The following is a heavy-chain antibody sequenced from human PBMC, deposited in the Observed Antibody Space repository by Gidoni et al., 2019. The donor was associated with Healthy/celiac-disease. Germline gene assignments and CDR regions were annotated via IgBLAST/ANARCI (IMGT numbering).Heavy chain of an antibody. V-gene: IGHV1-69*01. D-gene: IGHD4-17*01. Sequence: QVQLVQSGAEVKKPGSSVKVSCKASGGTFSSYAISWVRQAPGQGLAWMGGIIPIFGTANYAQKFQGRVTITADESTSTAYMELSSLRSEDTAVYYCARARGDYEGLPYYYYGMDVWGQGTTVTVSS. CDR3: ARARGDYEGLPYYYYGMDV. CDR2: IIPIFGTA. CDR1: GGTFSSYA. J-gene: IGHJ6*02.